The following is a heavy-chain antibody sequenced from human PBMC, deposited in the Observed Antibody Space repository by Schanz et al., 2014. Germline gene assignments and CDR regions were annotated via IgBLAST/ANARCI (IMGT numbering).Heavy chain of an antibody. Sequence: VQLVESGGGLVKPGGSLRLSCAASGFTFSSYGMHWVRQAPGKGLEWVALISYDGSNKHYADSVKGRFTISRDNSKKTLYVQMNSLRAEDTAVYYCARDRPSGYALDFWGQGTLVTVSS. CDR1: GFTFSSYG. D-gene: IGHD5-12*01. J-gene: IGHJ4*02. V-gene: IGHV3-30*03. CDR2: ISYDGSNK. CDR3: ARDRPSGYALDF.